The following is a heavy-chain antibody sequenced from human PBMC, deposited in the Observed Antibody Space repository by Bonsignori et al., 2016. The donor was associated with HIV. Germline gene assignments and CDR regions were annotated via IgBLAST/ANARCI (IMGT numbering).Heavy chain of an antibody. CDR3: AADEGRSGWYGPPDY. Sequence: ASVKVSCKASGYTLTNYYLHWVRQAPGQGLEWMGMINPSGGRPDYAQKFQGRVTLTRDTSTSTVYMELSSLNSEDTAVYYCAADEGRSGWYGPPDYWGQGTLVTVSS. CDR2: INPSGGRP. J-gene: IGHJ4*02. CDR1: GYTLTNYY. V-gene: IGHV1-46*01. D-gene: IGHD6-19*01.